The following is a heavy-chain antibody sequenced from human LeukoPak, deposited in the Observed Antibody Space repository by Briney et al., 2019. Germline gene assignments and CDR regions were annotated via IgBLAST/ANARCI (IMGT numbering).Heavy chain of an antibody. CDR2: IYSGGST. D-gene: IGHD3-10*01. CDR1: GFTVSSNY. V-gene: IGHV3-66*01. Sequence: GGSLRLSCAASGFTVSSNYMSWVRQAPGKGLEWVSVIYSGGSTYYADSVKGRFTIYRDNSKNTLYLQMNSLRAEDTAVYYCARDLGFGESLIYYYYGMDVWGQGTTVTVSS. J-gene: IGHJ6*02. CDR3: ARDLGFGESLIYYYYGMDV.